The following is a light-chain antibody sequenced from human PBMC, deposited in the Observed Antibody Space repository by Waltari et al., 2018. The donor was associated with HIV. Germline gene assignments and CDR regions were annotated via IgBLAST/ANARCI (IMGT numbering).Light chain of an antibody. CDR3: QQYYTTPLT. Sequence: DIVITQSPDSLPLSLGERASIHSKLRKSLLYTSHNKNFLALYQQKPGQPPKLLIYWAFTRESGVPDRFSGSGSGTDFTLTISGLQADDVAIYYCQQYYTTPLTFGGGTKVEI. CDR1: KSLLYTSHNKNF. J-gene: IGKJ4*01. V-gene: IGKV4-1*01. CDR2: WAF.